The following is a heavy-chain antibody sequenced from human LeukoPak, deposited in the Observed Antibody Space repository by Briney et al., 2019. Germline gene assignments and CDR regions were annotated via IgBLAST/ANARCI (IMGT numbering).Heavy chain of an antibody. Sequence: GGSLRLSCAASGFTFDDYAMHWVRQAPGKGLEWVSGISWNSGSIGYADSVKGRFTISGDNAKNSLYLQMNSLRAEDTALYYCAKDLYRGFWSGYWDAFDIWGQGTMVTVSS. J-gene: IGHJ3*02. CDR2: ISWNSGSI. CDR3: AKDLYRGFWSGYWDAFDI. CDR1: GFTFDDYA. D-gene: IGHD3-3*01. V-gene: IGHV3-9*01.